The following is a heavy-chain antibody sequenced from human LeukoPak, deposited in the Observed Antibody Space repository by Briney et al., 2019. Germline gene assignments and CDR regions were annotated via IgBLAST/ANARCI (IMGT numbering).Heavy chain of an antibody. D-gene: IGHD7-27*01. J-gene: IGHJ4*02. Sequence: SVKVSCKASGGTFSSYAISWVRQAPEQGLEWMGRIIPICGTANYAQKFQGRVTITTDESTSTAYMELSSLRSEDTAVYYCARDRISPRTGDNPYYFDYWGQGTLVTVSS. CDR2: IIPICGTA. CDR1: GGTFSSYA. V-gene: IGHV1-69*05. CDR3: ARDRISPRTGDNPYYFDY.